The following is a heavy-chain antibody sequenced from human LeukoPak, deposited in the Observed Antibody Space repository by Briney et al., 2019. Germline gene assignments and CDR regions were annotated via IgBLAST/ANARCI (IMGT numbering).Heavy chain of an antibody. V-gene: IGHV3-23*01. Sequence: GGSLRLSCAASGFTFSNYAMSWVRQAPGKGLEWVSAISGSGENTYYADSVKGRFTISRDNSKNTLYLQMNSLRAEDTAVYYCARTIWFSSSPFDYWGQGTLVTVSS. CDR1: GFTFSNYA. CDR2: ISGSGENT. J-gene: IGHJ4*02. D-gene: IGHD6-6*01. CDR3: ARTIWFSSSPFDY.